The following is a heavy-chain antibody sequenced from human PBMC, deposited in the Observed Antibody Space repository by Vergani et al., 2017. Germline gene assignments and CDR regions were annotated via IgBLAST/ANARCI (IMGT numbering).Heavy chain of an antibody. CDR2: ISGSGGST. J-gene: IGHJ5*02. CDR1: GFTFSSYA. D-gene: IGHD3-10*01. CDR3: AKADYGSGSHTPDP. V-gene: IGHV3-23*04. Sequence: VQLVESGGGVVQPGRSLRLSCAASGFTFSSYAMSWVRQAPGKGLEWVSAISGSGGSTYYADSVKGRFTISRDNSKNTLYLQMNSLRAEDTAVYYCAKADYGSGSHTPDPWGQGTLVTVSS.